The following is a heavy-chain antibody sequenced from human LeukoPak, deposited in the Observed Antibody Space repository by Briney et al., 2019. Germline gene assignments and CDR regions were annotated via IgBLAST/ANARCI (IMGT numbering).Heavy chain of an antibody. J-gene: IGHJ3*02. CDR3: AREPHYGDDNDAFDI. Sequence: GASVKVSCKASGYTFIGYYMHWVRQAPGQGLEWMGRINPSTGGTNYAQKFQGRVTMTRDTSISTAYMELSRLRSDDTAVYCCAREPHYGDDNDAFDIWGQGTMVTVSS. V-gene: IGHV1-2*06. D-gene: IGHD4-17*01. CDR2: INPSTGGT. CDR1: GYTFIGYY.